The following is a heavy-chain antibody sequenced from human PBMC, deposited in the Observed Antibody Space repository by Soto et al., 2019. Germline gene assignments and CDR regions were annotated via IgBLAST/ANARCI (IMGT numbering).Heavy chain of an antibody. J-gene: IGHJ5*02. Sequence: QVQLVQSGAEVKKPGSSVKVSCKASGGTFSSYAISWVRQAPGQGLEWMGGIIPIFGTANYAQKVQGRVTITAAECTSPDYMELSMLRSEDTAVYYCARPVYSRSPNWFDRWGQGTLVTVSS. CDR1: GGTFSSYA. CDR2: IIPIFGTA. V-gene: IGHV1-69*12. CDR3: ARPVYSRSPNWFDR. D-gene: IGHD6-13*01.